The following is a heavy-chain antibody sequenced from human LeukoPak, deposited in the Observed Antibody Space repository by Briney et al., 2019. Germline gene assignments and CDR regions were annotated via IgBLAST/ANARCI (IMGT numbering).Heavy chain of an antibody. CDR2: IYYSGST. D-gene: IGHD3-3*01. V-gene: IGHV4-39*01. Sequence: SETLSLTCTVSGGSISSSSYYWGWIRQPPGKGLEWIGSIYYSGSTYYNPSLKSRVTISVDTSKNQFSLKLSSVTAADTAVYYCARVYYDFWKNYFDYWSQGTLVTVSS. J-gene: IGHJ4*02. CDR3: ARVYYDFWKNYFDY. CDR1: GGSISSSSYY.